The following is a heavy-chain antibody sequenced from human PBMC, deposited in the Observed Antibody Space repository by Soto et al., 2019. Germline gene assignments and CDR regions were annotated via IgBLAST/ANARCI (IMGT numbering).Heavy chain of an antibody. CDR1: GYAFTTYG. CDR2: ISAHNGNT. Sequence: QVHLVQSGAEVKKPGAPVKVSCKGSGYAFTTYGITWVRQAPGQGLEWMGWISAHNGNTNYAQKLQGRVTVTRDTSTSTAYMELRSLRSDDTAVYYCPRGRYGDYWGQGALVTVSS. V-gene: IGHV1-18*01. D-gene: IGHD1-1*01. J-gene: IGHJ4*02. CDR3: PRGRYGDY.